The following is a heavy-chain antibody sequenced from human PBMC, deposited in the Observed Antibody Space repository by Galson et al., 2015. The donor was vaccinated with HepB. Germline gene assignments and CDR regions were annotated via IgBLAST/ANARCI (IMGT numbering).Heavy chain of an antibody. V-gene: IGHV1-8*01. CDR1: GYTFTSYD. D-gene: IGHD3-3*01. CDR2: MNPNSGNT. Sequence: SVKVSCKASGYTFTSYDINWVRQATGQGLEWMGWMNPNSGNTGYAQKFQDRVTMTTDTSTSTAYMELRSLRSDDTAVYYCARARITIFGVVIPTFDYWGQGTLVTVSS. CDR3: ARARITIFGVVIPTFDY. J-gene: IGHJ4*02.